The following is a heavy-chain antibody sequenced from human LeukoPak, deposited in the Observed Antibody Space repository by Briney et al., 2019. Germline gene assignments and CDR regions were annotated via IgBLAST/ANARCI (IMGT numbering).Heavy chain of an antibody. V-gene: IGHV3-21*01. CDR2: ISSSSSYI. D-gene: IGHD4-17*01. CDR3: ARGREGDYGDYAFDY. CDR1: GFTFSSYS. Sequence: GGSLRLSCAASGFTFSSYSMNWVRQAPGKGLEWVSSISSSSSYIYYADSVKGRFTISRDNAKNSLYLQMNSLRAEDTAVYYCARGREGDYGDYAFDYWGQGTLVTVSS. J-gene: IGHJ4*02.